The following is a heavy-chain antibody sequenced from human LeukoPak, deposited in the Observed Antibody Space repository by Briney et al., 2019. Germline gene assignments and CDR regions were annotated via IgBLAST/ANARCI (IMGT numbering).Heavy chain of an antibody. CDR3: VRVRGYWLVRGYLDY. CDR1: GGSMSSSSYY. J-gene: IGHJ4*02. Sequence: PSETLSLTCTASGGSMSSSSYYWGWIRQSPGKGLEWIGNIYYSGANPYNPNLKSPVTMSVDKSKNQLSVKLISVTATDTAVYYCVRVRGYWLVRGYLDYWGQGTQVTVSS. D-gene: IGHD6-19*01. CDR2: IYYSGAN. V-gene: IGHV4-39*02.